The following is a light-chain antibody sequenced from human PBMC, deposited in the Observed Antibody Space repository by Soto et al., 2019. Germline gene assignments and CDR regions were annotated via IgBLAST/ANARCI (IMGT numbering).Light chain of an antibody. CDR2: EVT. CDR3: SSYAASNNFYFV. Sequence: QSALTQPPSASGSPGQSVTISCTGTSSDVGGYNYVSWYQQYPGRAPKLMIYEVTKRPSGVPDRFSGSTSGNTASLTVSGLQAGDEADYYCSSYAASNNFYFVFGGGTKLTVL. CDR1: SSDVGGYNY. J-gene: IGLJ3*02. V-gene: IGLV2-8*01.